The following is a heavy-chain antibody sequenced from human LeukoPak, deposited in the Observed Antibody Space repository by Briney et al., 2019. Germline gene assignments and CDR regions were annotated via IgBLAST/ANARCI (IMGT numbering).Heavy chain of an antibody. V-gene: IGHV3-23*01. J-gene: IGHJ1*01. CDR3: AKEKEPNYYGPGSYRYFQH. CDR1: GFTFSSYA. D-gene: IGHD3-10*01. CDR2: ISGSGGST. Sequence: GGSLRLSCAASGFTFSSYAMSWVRQAPGKGLEWVSAISGSGGSTYYADSVKGRFTISRDNSKNTLYLQMNSLRAEDTAVYYCAKEKEPNYYGPGSYRYFQHWGQGTLVTVSS.